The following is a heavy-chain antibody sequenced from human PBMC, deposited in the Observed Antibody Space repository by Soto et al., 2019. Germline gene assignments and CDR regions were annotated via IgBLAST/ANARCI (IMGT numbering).Heavy chain of an antibody. CDR2: IYPDDSDT. V-gene: IGHV5-51*01. Sequence: PGESLKISCKGSGYSFTSYWIGWVRQMPGKGLEWMGIIYPDDSDTRYSPYFQGQVTISADKSISTAYLQWSSLKASDTAMYYCARQGAARPNYYYYYYMDVWGKGTTVTVSS. CDR1: GYSFTSYW. J-gene: IGHJ6*03. CDR3: ARQGAARPNYYYYYYMDV. D-gene: IGHD6-6*01.